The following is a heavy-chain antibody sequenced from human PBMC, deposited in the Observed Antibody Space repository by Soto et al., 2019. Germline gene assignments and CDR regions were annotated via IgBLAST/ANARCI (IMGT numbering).Heavy chain of an antibody. J-gene: IGHJ4*02. CDR3: TTDRGYLTFDY. CDR2: IKEDGTAK. CDR1: GFTFSNSW. Sequence: EVQLVESGGGLVQPGGSLRLSCAASGFTFSNSWMNWVRQAPGKGLEWVANIKEDGTAKYYLDSVKGRFTVSRDNVKNSLYLQMNSLRAEDTAMYCCTTDRGYLTFDYWGPGTLVTVSS. V-gene: IGHV3-7*01. D-gene: IGHD3-22*01.